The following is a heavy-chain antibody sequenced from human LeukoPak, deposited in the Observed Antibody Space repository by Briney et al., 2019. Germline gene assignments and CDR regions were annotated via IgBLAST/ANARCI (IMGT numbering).Heavy chain of an antibody. CDR1: GYTFTGYY. V-gene: IGHV1-2*02. D-gene: IGHD3-22*01. J-gene: IGHJ5*02. Sequence: GASVKVSCKASGYTFTGYYMRWVRQAPGQGLEWMGWINPNSGGTNYAQKFQGRVTITRDTSISTAYMELSTLRSDDTAAYYCAREYDSSGYYYMNWFDPWGQGTLLTVSS. CDR3: AREYDSSGYYYMNWFDP. CDR2: INPNSGGT.